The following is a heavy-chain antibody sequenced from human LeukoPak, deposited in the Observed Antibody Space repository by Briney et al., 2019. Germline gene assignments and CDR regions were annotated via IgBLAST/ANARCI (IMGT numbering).Heavy chain of an antibody. CDR2: ISSNGGTT. V-gene: IGHV3-64*01. J-gene: IGHJ4*02. CDR3: ARDCYSGYGFNCPGDY. D-gene: IGHD5-12*01. CDR1: GFTFSSST. Sequence: PGGSLRLSCAASGFTFSSSTMHWVRQAPGKGLEYVSAISSNGGTTYYANSVKGRFTISRDNSKNTLYLQMGSLRTEDMAVYYCARDCYSGYGFNCPGDYWGQGTLVTVSS.